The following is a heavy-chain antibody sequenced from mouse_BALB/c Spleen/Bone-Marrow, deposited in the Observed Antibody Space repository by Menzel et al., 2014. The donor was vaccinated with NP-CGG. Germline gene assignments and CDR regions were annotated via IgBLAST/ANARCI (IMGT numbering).Heavy chain of an antibody. D-gene: IGHD2-3*01. Sequence: EVMLVESEGGLVKPGGSLKLSCAASGFTFSSFAMSWIRQSPEKRLEWVAEISSGGSYTYYPDTVTGRFTISRDNAKNTLYLEMSSLRSEDTAMYYCAIMKNYAMDYWGQGTSVTVSS. J-gene: IGHJ4*01. CDR2: ISSGGSYT. V-gene: IGHV5-9-4*01. CDR1: GFTFSSFA. CDR3: AIMKNYAMDY.